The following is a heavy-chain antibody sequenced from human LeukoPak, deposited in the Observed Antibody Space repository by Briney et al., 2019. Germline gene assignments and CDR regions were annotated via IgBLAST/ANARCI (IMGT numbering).Heavy chain of an antibody. D-gene: IGHD6-19*01. CDR1: GYTFTSYG. Sequence: ASVKVSCKASGYTFTSYGISWVRQAPGQGLEWMGWISAYNGNTNYAQKLQGRVTMTTDTSTSTAYMELRSLRSVDTAVYYCARDLKMGYSSGRYSWGTGSSNDYWGQGTLVTVSS. V-gene: IGHV1-18*01. CDR2: ISAYNGNT. J-gene: IGHJ4*02. CDR3: ARDLKMGYSSGRYSWGTGSSNDY.